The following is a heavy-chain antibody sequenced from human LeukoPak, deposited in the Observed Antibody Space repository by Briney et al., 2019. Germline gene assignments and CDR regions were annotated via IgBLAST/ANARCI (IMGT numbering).Heavy chain of an antibody. CDR3: ARGRLSSGWYDD. CDR2: IDSGSTST. J-gene: IGHJ4*02. D-gene: IGHD6-19*01. V-gene: IGHV3-11*06. CDR1: GFIFTDYY. Sequence: GGSLRLSCAASGFIFTDYYMSWVRQAPGKGLEWVSFIDSGSTSTKYADSVKGRFSISRDNAKNTLYLHMNSLRAEDTAVYYCARGRLSSGWYDDWGQGTLVTVSS.